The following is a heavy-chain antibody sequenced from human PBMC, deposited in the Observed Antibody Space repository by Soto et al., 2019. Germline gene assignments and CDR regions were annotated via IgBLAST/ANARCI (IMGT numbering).Heavy chain of an antibody. D-gene: IGHD3-22*01. J-gene: IGHJ4*02. V-gene: IGHV4-59*01. CDR3: ASSGYDSSGSLDY. Sequence: QVQLQESGPGLVKPSETLSLTCTVSGGSISSYYWSWIRQPPGKGLEWIGYIYYSGSTNYNPSLKSRVTISVDTYKNQFSLKLSSVTAADTAVYYCASSGYDSSGSLDYWGQGTLVTVSS. CDR1: GGSISSYY. CDR2: IYYSGST.